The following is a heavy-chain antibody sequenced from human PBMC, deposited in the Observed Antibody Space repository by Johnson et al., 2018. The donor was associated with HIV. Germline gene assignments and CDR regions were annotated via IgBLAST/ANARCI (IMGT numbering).Heavy chain of an antibody. Sequence: QVQLVESGGGLVQPGGSLRLSCAASGFTFSSYGMHWVRQAPGKGLEWVAVIWYDVSNKYYADSVKGRFTISRDNSKNTLYLQMNSLRADDTAVYYCAKDLSPYSSGWYDAFDIRGQGTMVTVSS. CDR3: AKDLSPYSSGWYDAFDI. CDR1: GFTFSSYG. CDR2: IWYDVSNK. J-gene: IGHJ3*02. D-gene: IGHD6-19*01. V-gene: IGHV3-33*06.